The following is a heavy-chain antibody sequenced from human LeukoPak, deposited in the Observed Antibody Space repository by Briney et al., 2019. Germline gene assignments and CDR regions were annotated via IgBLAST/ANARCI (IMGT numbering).Heavy chain of an antibody. CDR1: GYTFTSYY. V-gene: IGHV1-46*01. J-gene: IGHJ5*02. CDR2: INPSGGST. Sequence: GAPVKVSCKASGYTFTSYYMHWVRQAPGQGLEWMGIINPSGGSTSYAQKFQGRVTMTRDMSTSTVYMELSSLRSEDTAVYYCARDNSPRGSYYNWFDPWGQGTLVTVSS. D-gene: IGHD1-26*01. CDR3: ARDNSPRGSYYNWFDP.